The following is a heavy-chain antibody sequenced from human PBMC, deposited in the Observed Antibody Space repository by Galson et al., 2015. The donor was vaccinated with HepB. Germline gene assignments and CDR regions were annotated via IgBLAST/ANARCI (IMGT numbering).Heavy chain of an antibody. CDR2: INPSGGST. D-gene: IGHD1-26*01. J-gene: IGHJ6*02. Sequence: SVKVSCKASGYTFTSYYMHWVRQAPGQGLEWMGIINPSGGSTSYAQKLQGRVTMTRDTPTSTVYMELSSLRSEDTAVYYCASSGSYTPLDYYYGMDVWGQGTTVTVSS. V-gene: IGHV1-46*04. CDR1: GYTFTSYY. CDR3: ASSGSYTPLDYYYGMDV.